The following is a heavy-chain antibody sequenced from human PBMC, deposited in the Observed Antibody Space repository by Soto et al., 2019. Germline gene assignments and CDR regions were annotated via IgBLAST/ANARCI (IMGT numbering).Heavy chain of an antibody. J-gene: IGHJ3*02. CDR1: GYPVTAYY. Sequence: QLHLVQSGAVVKKPGASVTVSCSASGYPVTAYYMHWVRQAPGRGLEWMGGINPATGAAKYTQTFQGRVTMTRDPSTSTVFYCARGGGVGVAGSAAFDMWGQGTLVTVSS. CDR2: INPATGAA. CDR3: DM. D-gene: IGHD3-3*01. V-gene: IGHV1-2*02.